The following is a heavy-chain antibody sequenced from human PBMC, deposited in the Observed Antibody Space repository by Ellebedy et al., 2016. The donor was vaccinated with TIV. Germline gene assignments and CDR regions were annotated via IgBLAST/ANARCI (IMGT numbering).Heavy chain of an antibody. Sequence: GESLKISCAASGFTFSSYAMSWVRQAPGKGLEWVSAISGSGGSTYYADSVKGRFTISRDNSKNTLYLQMNSLRAEDTAVYYCAKDLRYCSGGSCLPYGMDVWGQGTTVTVSS. D-gene: IGHD2-15*01. J-gene: IGHJ6*02. CDR3: AKDLRYCSGGSCLPYGMDV. V-gene: IGHV3-23*01. CDR2: ISGSGGST. CDR1: GFTFSSYA.